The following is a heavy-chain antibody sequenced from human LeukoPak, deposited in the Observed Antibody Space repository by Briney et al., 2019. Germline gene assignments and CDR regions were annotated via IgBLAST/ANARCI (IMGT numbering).Heavy chain of an antibody. J-gene: IGHJ6*03. V-gene: IGHV4-39*01. D-gene: IGHD6-6*01. Sequence: SETLSLTCTVSGGSISNSSYYWGWIRQPPGKGLEWIGSMYYSGSTYYNPSLKSRATISVDTSKNQFSLKLSSVTAADTAVYYCARAIRSSRPNRGHYYYYYMDVWGKGTTVTVSS. CDR2: MYYSGST. CDR3: ARAIRSSRPNRGHYYYYYMDV. CDR1: GGSISNSSYY.